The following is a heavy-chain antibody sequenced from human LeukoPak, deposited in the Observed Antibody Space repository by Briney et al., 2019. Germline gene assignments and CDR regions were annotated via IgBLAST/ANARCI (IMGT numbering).Heavy chain of an antibody. CDR1: GYTFTNYG. CDR2: ISAYNGHT. CDR3: ARDGHRRYHYDSSGREDAFDI. V-gene: IGHV1-18*01. Sequence: ASVKVSCKASGYTFTNYGISWVRQAPGQRLEWRGWISAYNGHTKYAQKVQGRVTMTRDTSTGTAYMELRSLRSDDTAVYYCARDGHRRYHYDSSGREDAFDIWGQGTMVTVSS. J-gene: IGHJ3*02. D-gene: IGHD3-22*01.